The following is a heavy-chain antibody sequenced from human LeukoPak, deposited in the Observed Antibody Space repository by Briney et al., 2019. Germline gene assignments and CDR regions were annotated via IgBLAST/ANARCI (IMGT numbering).Heavy chain of an antibody. D-gene: IGHD5-18*01. J-gene: IGHJ4*02. CDR3: SREARGYSYGYQGSRQFDY. CDR2: IYYSGST. Sequence: SETLSLTCTVSGGSISSYYWNWIRQPPGKGLEWIGSIYYSGSTNSNPSLKSRVTISVDTSKNQFSLNLSSVTSADTAVDFCSREARGYSYGYQGSRQFDYWGQGTLVTVSS. V-gene: IGHV4-59*01. CDR1: GGSISSYY.